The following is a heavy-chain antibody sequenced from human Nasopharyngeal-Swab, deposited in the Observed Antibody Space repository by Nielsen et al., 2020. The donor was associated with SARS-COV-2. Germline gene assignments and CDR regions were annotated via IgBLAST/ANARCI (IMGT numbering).Heavy chain of an antibody. Sequence: GGSLRLSCAASGFTFSSYWMHWVRQAPGKGLVWVSRINSDGSSTSYADSVKGRFTISRDNAKNTLYLQMNSLRAKDTAVYYCARVGLGYSSGWYGAFDIWGQGTMVTVSS. CDR2: INSDGSST. D-gene: IGHD6-19*01. CDR3: ARVGLGYSSGWYGAFDI. J-gene: IGHJ3*02. V-gene: IGHV3-74*01. CDR1: GFTFSSYW.